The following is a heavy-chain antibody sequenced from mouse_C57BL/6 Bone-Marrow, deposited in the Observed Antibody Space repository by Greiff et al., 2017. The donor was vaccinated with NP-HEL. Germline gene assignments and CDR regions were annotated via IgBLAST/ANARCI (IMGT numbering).Heavy chain of an antibody. J-gene: IGHJ4*01. CDR2: IYPGDGDT. V-gene: IGHV1-82*01. D-gene: IGHD2-4*01. Sequence: LEESGPELVKPGASVKISCKASGYAFSSSWMNWVQQRPGKGLEWIGRIYPGDGDTNYNGKFKGKATLTADKSSSTAYMQLSSLTSEDSAVYFCARRGYYDFYYYAMDYWGQGTSVTVSS. CDR3: ARRGYYDFYYYAMDY. CDR1: GYAFSSSW.